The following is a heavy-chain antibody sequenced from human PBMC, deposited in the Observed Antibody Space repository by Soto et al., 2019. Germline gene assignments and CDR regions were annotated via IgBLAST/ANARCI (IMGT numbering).Heavy chain of an antibody. Sequence: EVQLVESGGGLVQPGGSLRLSCAASGFTFSSYDIYWVRQATGKGLEWVSTIGSAGDTYYSDSVKGRFTLSRENAKSSSYLQMNSLRDGDTAVYYCARNGGDLDYWGQGSLVTVSS. V-gene: IGHV3-13*01. CDR1: GFTFSSYD. J-gene: IGHJ4*02. D-gene: IGHD2-21*02. CDR3: ARNGGDLDY. CDR2: IGSAGDT.